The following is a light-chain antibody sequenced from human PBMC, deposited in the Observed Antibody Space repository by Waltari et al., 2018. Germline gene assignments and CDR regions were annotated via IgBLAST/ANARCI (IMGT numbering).Light chain of an antibody. CDR3: SSYPTTSTRL. V-gene: IGLV2-14*03. CDR1: SSDVGAYNY. CDR2: DVS. Sequence: QSALTQPASVSGSPGQSITISCTGTSSDVGAYNYVSWYQQHPGKAPKLIIYDVSYRPSGISNRFSGSKSGNTASLTISGLQTEDEADYYCSSYPTTSTRLFGGGTKLTVL. J-gene: IGLJ2*01.